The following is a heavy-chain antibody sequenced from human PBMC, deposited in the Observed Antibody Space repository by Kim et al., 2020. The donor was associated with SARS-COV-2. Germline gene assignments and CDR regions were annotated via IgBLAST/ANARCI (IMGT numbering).Heavy chain of an antibody. CDR2: IRRTGSSYTT. J-gene: IGHJ6*02. CDR1: GFTFSDAA. V-gene: IGHV3-73*01. Sequence: GGSLRLSCAVSGFTFSDAALHWVRQASGKGLEWVGRIRRTGSSYTTAYAASMSGRFIISTDDSKNTAYLKMNSLKTEDTAVYYGIKSQLVWNYVGGVWG. CDR3: IKSQLVWNYVGGV. D-gene: IGHD1-1*01.